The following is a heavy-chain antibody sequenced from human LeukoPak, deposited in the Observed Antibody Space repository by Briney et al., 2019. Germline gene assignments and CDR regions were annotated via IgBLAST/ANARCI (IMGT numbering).Heavy chain of an antibody. CDR2: INPDGGST. J-gene: IGHJ4*02. V-gene: IGHV1-46*01. CDR3: VREYSSGWYFGY. CDR1: GYTFTSYW. D-gene: IGHD6-19*01. Sequence: ASVKVSCKASGYTFTSYWIQWVRQAPGQGLEWMGLINPDGGSTAYAHRFQGRVTMTRDTSTSTVYMDLSSLRSEDTAVYYCVREYSSGWYFGYWGQGTLVTVSS.